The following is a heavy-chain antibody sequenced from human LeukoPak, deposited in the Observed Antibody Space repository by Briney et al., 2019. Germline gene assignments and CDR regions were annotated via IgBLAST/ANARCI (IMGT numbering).Heavy chain of an antibody. CDR2: IYYSGST. CDR1: GGSISSSSYY. D-gene: IGHD2-8*01. J-gene: IGHJ4*02. CDR3: ARQYCTNGVCSDSDY. V-gene: IGHV4-39*01. Sequence: SETLSLTCTVSGGSISSSSYYWGWIRQPPGKGLEWIGSIYYSGSTYYNPSLKSRVTISVDTSKNQFSLKLSSVTAADTAVYYCARQYCTNGVCSDSDYWGQGTLVTVSS.